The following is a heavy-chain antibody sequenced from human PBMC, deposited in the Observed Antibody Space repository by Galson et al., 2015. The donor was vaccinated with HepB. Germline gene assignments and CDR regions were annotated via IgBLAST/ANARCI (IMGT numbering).Heavy chain of an antibody. Sequence: SLRLSCAASGFTFSNSYMSWVRQAPGKGLEWVANINQDGSEIYYVGSVKGRFTISRDDAKTSLYLQMDSLGADDTAMYYCARGLQFDFYYYYAMDVWGQGTTVTVSS. CDR2: INQDGSEI. J-gene: IGHJ6*02. D-gene: IGHD2/OR15-2a*01. CDR1: GFTFSNSY. V-gene: IGHV3-7*01. CDR3: ARGLQFDFYYYYAMDV.